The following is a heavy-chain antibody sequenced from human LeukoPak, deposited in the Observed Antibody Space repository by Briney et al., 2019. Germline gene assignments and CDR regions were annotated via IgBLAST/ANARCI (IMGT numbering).Heavy chain of an antibody. D-gene: IGHD3-10*01. Sequence: GESLKISCKGSGYSFSNHWIGWVRQKPGKGPEWMALIYPGDSDTKYSSSFQGQVTVSADKSTSTAYLQWRSLKASDTATYYCARHGRFGSGSCYFDYWGQGVLVTVSS. CDR2: IYPGDSDT. CDR3: ARHGRFGSGSCYFDY. V-gene: IGHV5-51*01. J-gene: IGHJ4*02. CDR1: GYSFSNHW.